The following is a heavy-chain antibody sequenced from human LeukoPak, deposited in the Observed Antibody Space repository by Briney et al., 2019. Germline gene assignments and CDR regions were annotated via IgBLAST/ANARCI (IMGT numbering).Heavy chain of an antibody. CDR2: ISAYNGNT. CDR1: GYTFTSYG. Sequence: ASVKVSCKASGYTFTSYGISWVRQAPGQGLEWMGWISAYNGNTSYAQKLQGRVTMTTDTSTSTAYMELRSLRSDDTAVYYCAREWLISGYSLRYYYGMDVWGQGTTVTVSS. J-gene: IGHJ6*02. CDR3: AREWLISGYSLRYYYGMDV. V-gene: IGHV1-18*01. D-gene: IGHD5-12*01.